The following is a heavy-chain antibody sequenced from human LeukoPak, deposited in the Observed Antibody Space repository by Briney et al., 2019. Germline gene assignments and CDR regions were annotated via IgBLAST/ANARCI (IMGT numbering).Heavy chain of an antibody. V-gene: IGHV1-8*01. Sequence: GASVKVSCKASGYTFTSYDINWVRQAPGQGLEWMGWMNPNSGNTVYAQKFQGRVTITRNTSISTAYMELSSLRSEDTAVYYCARGRYCSSTSCYFLGGFDPWGQGTLVTVSS. CDR1: GYTFTSYD. CDR2: MNPNSGNT. CDR3: ARGRYCSSTSCYFLGGFDP. J-gene: IGHJ5*02. D-gene: IGHD2-2*01.